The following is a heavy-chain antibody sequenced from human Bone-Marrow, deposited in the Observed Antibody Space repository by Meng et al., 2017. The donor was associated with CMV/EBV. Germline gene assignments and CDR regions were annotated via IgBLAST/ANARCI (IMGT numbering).Heavy chain of an antibody. CDR1: GFTFDDYA. V-gene: IGHV3-9*01. Sequence: GWSLRLSCAASGFTFDDYAMHWVRQAPGKGLEWVSGISWNSGSIGYADSVKGRFTISRDNAKNSLYLQMNSLRAADSAVYYCVGENYVGTYFEYWGQGTLDTVSS. D-gene: IGHD1-26*01. J-gene: IGHJ4*02. CDR2: ISWNSGSI. CDR3: VGENYVGTYFEY.